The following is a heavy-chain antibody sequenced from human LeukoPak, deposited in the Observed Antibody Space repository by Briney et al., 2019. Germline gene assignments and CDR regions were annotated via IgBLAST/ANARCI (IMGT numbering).Heavy chain of an antibody. Sequence: SETLSLTCAVYGGSFSGYYWSWIRQPPGKGLEWIGEINHSGSTNYNPSLKSRVTISVDTSKNQFSLKLSSVTAADTAVYYCARRFVAARYYYYMDVWGKGTTVTVSS. CDR3: ARRFVAARYYYYMDV. J-gene: IGHJ6*03. CDR2: INHSGST. V-gene: IGHV4-34*01. CDR1: GGSFSGYY. D-gene: IGHD6-6*01.